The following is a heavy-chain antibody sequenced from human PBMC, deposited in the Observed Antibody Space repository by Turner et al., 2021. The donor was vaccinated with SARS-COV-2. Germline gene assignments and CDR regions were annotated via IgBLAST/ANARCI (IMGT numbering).Heavy chain of an antibody. CDR1: GITFSRYA. J-gene: IGHJ6*02. V-gene: IGHV3-30-3*01. Sequence: QVQLVESGGGVVQPGRSLRRSCAASGITFSRYAMHWVRQAPGKGLDWVAVISYDGSNKYYADSVKGRFTISRDNSKNTLYLQMNSLRAEDTAVYYCARDRIIWDRGVYYYYGMDVWGQGTTVTVSS. CDR3: ARDRIIWDRGVYYYYGMDV. D-gene: IGHD1-26*01. CDR2: ISYDGSNK.